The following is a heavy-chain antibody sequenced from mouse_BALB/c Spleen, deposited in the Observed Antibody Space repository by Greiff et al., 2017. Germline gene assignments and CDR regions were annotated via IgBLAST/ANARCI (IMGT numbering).Heavy chain of an antibody. CDR2: INPSSGYT. J-gene: IGHJ4*01. V-gene: IGHV1-4*02. CDR1: GYTFTSYT. Sequence: QVQLKQSAAELARPGASVKMSCKASGYTFTSYTMHWVKQRPGQGLEWIGYINPSSGYTEYNQKFKDKTTLTADKSSSTAYMQLSSLTSEDSAVYYCARWLGGYAMDYWGQGTSVTVSS. CDR3: ARWLGGYAMDY.